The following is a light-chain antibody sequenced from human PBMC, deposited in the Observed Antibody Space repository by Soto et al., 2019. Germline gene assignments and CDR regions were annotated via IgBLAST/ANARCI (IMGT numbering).Light chain of an antibody. V-gene: IGKV4-1*01. CDR1: QSVLKRINNKNY. Sequence: DIVMTQSPDSLAVSLGERATINCKSSQSVLKRINNKNYLAWYQQKPGQPPKLLIYWASTRESGVPDRFSGSGSGTDFTRTISSLQAEDVAVYYCQQYYSTPDTFGQGTKLEIK. CDR2: WAS. J-gene: IGKJ2*01. CDR3: QQYYSTPDT.